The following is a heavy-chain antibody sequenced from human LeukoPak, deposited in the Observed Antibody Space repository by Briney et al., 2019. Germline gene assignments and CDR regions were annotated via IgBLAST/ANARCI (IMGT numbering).Heavy chain of an antibody. Sequence: SETLSLTCGVSGGSISSYYWSWIRQPPGKGLEWIGYIFYSGSTKYNPSLESRVTISVDTSKNQFSLKLSSVTAADTAVYYCARAPPVLGGIPDYWGQGTLVTVSS. J-gene: IGHJ4*02. D-gene: IGHD4-23*01. CDR3: ARAPPVLGGIPDY. CDR1: GGSISSYY. V-gene: IGHV4-59*01. CDR2: IFYSGST.